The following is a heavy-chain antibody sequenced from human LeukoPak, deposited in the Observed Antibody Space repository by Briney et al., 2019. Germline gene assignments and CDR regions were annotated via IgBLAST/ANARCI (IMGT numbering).Heavy chain of an antibody. V-gene: IGHV3-7*01. CDR3: ARDSVAAKKYYYYYGMDV. J-gene: IGHJ6*02. Sequence: GGSLRLSCAASGFTFSSYWMSWVRQAPGKGLEWVANIKQDGSERYYVDSVKGRFTISRDNAKNSLYLQMNSLRAEDTAVYYRARDSVAAKKYYYYYGMDVWGQGTTVTVSS. CDR1: GFTFSSYW. CDR2: IKQDGSER. D-gene: IGHD2-15*01.